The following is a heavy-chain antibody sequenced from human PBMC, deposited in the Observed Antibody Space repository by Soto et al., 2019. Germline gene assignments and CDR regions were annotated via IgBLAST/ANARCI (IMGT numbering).Heavy chain of an antibody. Sequence: GGSLRLSCAASGFTFSSYAMSWVRQAPGKGLEWVSAISGSGGSTYYADSVKGRFTISRDNSKNTLYPQMNSLRAEDTAVYYCAKTRRGLRGYDAPDWGQGTLVTVSS. CDR2: ISGSGGST. D-gene: IGHD5-12*01. CDR3: AKTRRGLRGYDAPD. CDR1: GFTFSSYA. V-gene: IGHV3-23*01. J-gene: IGHJ4*02.